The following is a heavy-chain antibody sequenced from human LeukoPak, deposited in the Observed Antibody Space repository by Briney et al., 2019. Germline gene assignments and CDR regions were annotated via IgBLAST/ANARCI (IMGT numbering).Heavy chain of an antibody. V-gene: IGHV4-30-2*01. CDR3: ARGPFSGRGYYGMDV. CDR1: GGSISSGGYS. D-gene: IGHD3-10*01. Sequence: PSETLSLTCAVSGGSISSGGYSWSWIRQPPGKGLEWIGYIYHSGSTYYNPSLKSRVTISVDRSKNQFSLKLSSVTAADTAVYYCARGPFSGRGYYGMDVWGQGTTVTVFS. J-gene: IGHJ6*02. CDR2: IYHSGST.